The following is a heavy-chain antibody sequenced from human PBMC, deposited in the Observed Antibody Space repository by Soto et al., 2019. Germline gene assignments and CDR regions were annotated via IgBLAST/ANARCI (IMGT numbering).Heavy chain of an antibody. CDR1: GYKFTNYG. D-gene: IGHD6-13*01. CDR2: ISGYNGNT. V-gene: IGHV1-18*01. J-gene: IGHJ5*02. Sequence: ASVKVSCKASGYKFTNYGIAWVRQAPGQGLEWMGWISGYNGNTKYSQKFQGRVTITTDTSASTAYMELSSLRSEDTAVYYCARDGIAAAGTSWFDPWGQGTLVTVSS. CDR3: ARDGIAAAGTSWFDP.